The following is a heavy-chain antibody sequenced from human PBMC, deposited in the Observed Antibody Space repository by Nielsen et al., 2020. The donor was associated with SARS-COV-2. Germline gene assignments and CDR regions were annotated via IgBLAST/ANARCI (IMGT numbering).Heavy chain of an antibody. CDR3: ANLGGANYYDSSGYEVADP. V-gene: IGHV1-2*04. CDR2: INPNSGGT. Sequence: WVRQAPGQGLEWMGWINPNSGGTNYAQKFQGWVTMTRDTSISTAYMELSSLRSEDTAVYYCANLGGANYYDSSGYEVADPWGQGTLVTVSS. D-gene: IGHD3-22*01. J-gene: IGHJ5*02.